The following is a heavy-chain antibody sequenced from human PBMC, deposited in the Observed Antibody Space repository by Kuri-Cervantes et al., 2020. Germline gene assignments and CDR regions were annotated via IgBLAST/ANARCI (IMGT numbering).Heavy chain of an antibody. CDR3: ARGLYGDYSSVFDI. CDR1: GFTFSSYS. CDR2: ISSSSSYI. D-gene: IGHD4-17*01. V-gene: IGHV3-21*06. Sequence: GGSLRLSCAASGFTFSSYSMNWVRQAPGKGLEWVSSISSSSSYIYYADSVKGRFTISRDNAKSTLYLQMNSLRAEDTAVYYCARGLYGDYSSVFDIWGQGTMVTVSS. J-gene: IGHJ3*02.